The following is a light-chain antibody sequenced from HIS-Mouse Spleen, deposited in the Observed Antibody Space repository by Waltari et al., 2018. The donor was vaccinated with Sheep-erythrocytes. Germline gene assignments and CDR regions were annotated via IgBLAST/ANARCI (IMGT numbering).Light chain of an antibody. Sequence: QSALTQPRSVSGSPGQSVTISCTGTSSDVGGYNYVSWYQQHPGKAPKLMIYDVSKRPSGVSDPFSGSESGNPASLTISGLQAEDEADYYCCSYAGSYTWVFGGGTKLTVL. CDR1: SSDVGGYNY. V-gene: IGLV2-11*01. CDR2: DVS. J-gene: IGLJ3*02. CDR3: CSYAGSYTWV.